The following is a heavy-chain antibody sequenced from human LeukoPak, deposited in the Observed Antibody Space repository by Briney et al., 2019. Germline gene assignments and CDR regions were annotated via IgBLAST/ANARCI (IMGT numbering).Heavy chain of an antibody. J-gene: IGHJ3*02. D-gene: IGHD3-22*01. CDR1: GFTVSNNY. CDR2: IYSGGST. CDR3: ARDSRQDYYDSSGYLWFAFDI. Sequence: HSGGSLRLPCAASGFTVSNNYMSWVRQAPGKGLEWVSVIYSGGSTYYADSVKGRFTISRDNSKNTLYLQMNSLRAEDTAVYYCARDSRQDYYDSSGYLWFAFDIWGQGTMVTVSS. V-gene: IGHV3-53*01.